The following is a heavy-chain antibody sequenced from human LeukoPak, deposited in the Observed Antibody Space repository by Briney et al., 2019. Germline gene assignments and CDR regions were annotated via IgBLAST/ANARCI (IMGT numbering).Heavy chain of an antibody. CDR2: ISGSGGGT. D-gene: IGHD4/OR15-4a*01. CDR1: GFTFSSYA. CDR3: AKDRVPFVGLDAFDI. V-gene: IGHV3-23*01. Sequence: GGSLRLSCAASGFTFSSYAMSWVRQAPGKGLEWVSAISGSGGGTYYADSVKGRFTMSRDNSKNTLYLQMNSLRAEDTAVYYCAKDRVPFVGLDAFDIWGQGTMVTVSS. J-gene: IGHJ3*02.